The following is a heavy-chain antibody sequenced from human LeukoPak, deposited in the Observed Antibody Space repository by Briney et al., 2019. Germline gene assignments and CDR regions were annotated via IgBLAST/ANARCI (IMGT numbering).Heavy chain of an antibody. J-gene: IGHJ4*02. V-gene: IGHV3-21*01. CDR3: ARAGEQQLGQYYFDY. Sequence: GSLRLSCAASGFTFSSYSMNWVRQAPGKGLEWVSSISSSSSYTYYADSVKGRFTISRDNAKNSLYLQMNSLRAEDTAVYYCARAGEQQLGQYYFDYWGQGTLVTVSS. CDR2: ISSSSSYT. CDR1: GFTFSSYS. D-gene: IGHD6-13*01.